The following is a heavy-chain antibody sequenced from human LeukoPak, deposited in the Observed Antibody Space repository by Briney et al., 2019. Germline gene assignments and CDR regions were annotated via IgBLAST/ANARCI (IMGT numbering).Heavy chain of an antibody. CDR2: IWYDGSKK. CDR1: GFTLSSYG. V-gene: IGHV3-33*01. J-gene: IGHJ4*02. Sequence: PGRSLRLSCTASGFTLSSYGVHWVRQAPDKGLQWVAVIWYDGSKKYYADSVKGRFTIYRDNSMNAVYLQMNSLRADERAVYYFARADHYDTGGLFYLHYWGQGTRVTVSS. D-gene: IGHD3-22*01. CDR3: ARADHYDTGGLFYLHY.